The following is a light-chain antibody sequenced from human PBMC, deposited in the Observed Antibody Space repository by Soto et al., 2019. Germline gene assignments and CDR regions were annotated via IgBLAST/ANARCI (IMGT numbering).Light chain of an antibody. J-gene: IGKJ5*01. CDR1: QGISSY. CDR2: AAS. CDR3: QQYYSYPAIT. V-gene: IGKV1-8*01. Sequence: AIRMTQSPSSLSASTGDRVTITCRASQGISSYLAWYQQKPGKAPKLLIYAASTLQSGVPSRFSGSGSGTDFTLTISCLQSEDFATYYCQQYYSYPAITFGQGNDWRL.